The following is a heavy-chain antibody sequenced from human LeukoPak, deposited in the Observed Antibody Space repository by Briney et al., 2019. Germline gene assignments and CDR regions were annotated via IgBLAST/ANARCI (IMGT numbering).Heavy chain of an antibody. D-gene: IGHD1-7*01. V-gene: IGHV3-20*01. CDR2: ISWNGGST. Sequence: PGGSLRLSCVGSGFIFDDYGMAWVRQAPGEGLEWVSGISWNGGSTDYADSVKGRFTISRDNAKRSLYLQMNSLRAEDTAFYLCAKGTRNYWYFDLWGPGTPVTVSS. CDR3: AKGTRNYWYFDL. J-gene: IGHJ2*01. CDR1: GFIFDDYG.